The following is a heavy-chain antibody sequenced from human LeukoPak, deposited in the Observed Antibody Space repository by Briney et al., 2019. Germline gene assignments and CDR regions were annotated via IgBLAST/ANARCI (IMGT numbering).Heavy chain of an antibody. CDR2: IIPIFGTA. CDR1: GGTFSSYA. CDR3: AREGYYYDSSGYY. D-gene: IGHD3-22*01. J-gene: IGHJ4*02. V-gene: IGHV1-69*13. Sequence: ASVKVSCKASGGTFSSYAISWVRQAPGQGLEWMGGIIPIFGTANYAQKFQGRVTITADESTSTAYMELSSLRSEDTAVYYCAREGYYYDSSGYYWGKGTLVTVSS.